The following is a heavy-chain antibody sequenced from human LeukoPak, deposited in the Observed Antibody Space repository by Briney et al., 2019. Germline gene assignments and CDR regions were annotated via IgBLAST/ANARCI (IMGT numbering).Heavy chain of an antibody. J-gene: IGHJ4*02. CDR3: ASVAFGGGGRSYLDY. Sequence: ASVKVSCKASGYTFTSYAMNWVRQAPGQGLEWMGWINTNIGNPTYAQGFTGRFVFSLDTSVSTAYLQISSLKAEDTAVYYCASVAFGGGGRSYLDYWGQGTLVTVSS. CDR2: INTNIGNP. D-gene: IGHD3-16*01. CDR1: GYTFTSYA. V-gene: IGHV7-4-1*02.